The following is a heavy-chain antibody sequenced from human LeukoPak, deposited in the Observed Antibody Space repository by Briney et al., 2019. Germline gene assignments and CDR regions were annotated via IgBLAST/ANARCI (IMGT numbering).Heavy chain of an antibody. CDR3: ARTARIAATVGDYFDY. V-gene: IGHV1-3*01. CDR1: GYTFPSYF. J-gene: IGHJ4*02. CDR2: INAGSGDT. Sequence: ASVKVSCKASGYTFPSYFMHWVRQAPGQRPEWMGWINAGSGDTKCSQNLEGRVTITRDTSASTAYMELSSLKSEDTAVYYCARTARIAATVGDYFDYWGQGTLVTVSS. D-gene: IGHD6-13*01.